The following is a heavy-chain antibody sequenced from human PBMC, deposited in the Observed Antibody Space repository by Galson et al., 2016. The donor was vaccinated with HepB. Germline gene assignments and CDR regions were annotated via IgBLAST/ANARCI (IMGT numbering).Heavy chain of an antibody. CDR2: IYYSGST. J-gene: IGHJ5*02. CDR3: AKRITMIRGDINWFDP. Sequence: LEWIGHIYYSGSTKYSPSLQSRVTMSIDTSKTEFYLKLSSVTAADTAIYYCAKRITMIRGDINWFDPWGRGTLVTVSS. D-gene: IGHD3-10*01. V-gene: IGHV4-61*07.